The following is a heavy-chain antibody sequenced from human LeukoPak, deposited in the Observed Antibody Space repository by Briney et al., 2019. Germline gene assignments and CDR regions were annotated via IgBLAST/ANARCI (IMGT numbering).Heavy chain of an antibody. CDR2: ITGGSGAK. V-gene: IGHV3-23*01. Sequence: GGSLRLSCTASGFTFSNFAMSWVRQAPGKGLEWVSTITGGSGAKYYAGSVKGRFTISRDNSKDTLYLQMHSLRAVDTAVYFCAKDTPLTTYTSGWSSNSFDYWGQGTLVAVSS. CDR1: GFTFSNFA. D-gene: IGHD6-19*01. J-gene: IGHJ4*02. CDR3: AKDTPLTTYTSGWSSNSFDY.